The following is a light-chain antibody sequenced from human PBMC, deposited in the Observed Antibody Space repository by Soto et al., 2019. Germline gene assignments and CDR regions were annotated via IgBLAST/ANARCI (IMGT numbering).Light chain of an antibody. Sequence: QSALTQPPSASGSPGQSVAISCSGTSSDVGGYNYVSWYQQHPGQAPKLMIYDVNKRPSGVPDRFSGSKSGNTASLTVSGLQAEDEADDYCISYAGSNKPAFGGGTKLTVL. CDR2: DVN. J-gene: IGLJ2*01. V-gene: IGLV2-8*01. CDR1: SSDVGGYNY. CDR3: ISYAGSNKPA.